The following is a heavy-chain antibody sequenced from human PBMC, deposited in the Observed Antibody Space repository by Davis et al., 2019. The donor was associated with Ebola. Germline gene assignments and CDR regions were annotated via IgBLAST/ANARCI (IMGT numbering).Heavy chain of an antibody. J-gene: IGHJ6*04. D-gene: IGHD6-13*01. CDR3: ATPGTIPYYGMDV. Sequence: PSETLSLTCTVSGGSISGYYWSWIRQPPGKGLEWIGYIYYSGTTNYNPSLKSRVTISVDTSKNQFSLKLSPVTAADTAVYYCATPGTIPYYGMDVWGKGTTVTVSS. CDR1: GGSISGYY. V-gene: IGHV4-59*01. CDR2: IYYSGTT.